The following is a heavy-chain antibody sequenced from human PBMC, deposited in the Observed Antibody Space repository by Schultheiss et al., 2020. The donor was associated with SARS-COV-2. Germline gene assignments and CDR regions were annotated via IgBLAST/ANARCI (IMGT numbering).Heavy chain of an antibody. V-gene: IGHV3-21*01. CDR3: HILGEYYYYGMDV. D-gene: IGHD3-3*02. CDR1: GFTFSSYS. J-gene: IGHJ6*02. CDR2: ISSSSSYI. Sequence: GESLKISCAASGFTFSSYSMNWVRQAPGKGLEWVSSISSSSSYINYADSVKGRFTISRDNAKNSLYLQMNSLRAEDTAVYYCHILGEYYYYGMDVWGQGTTVTVSS.